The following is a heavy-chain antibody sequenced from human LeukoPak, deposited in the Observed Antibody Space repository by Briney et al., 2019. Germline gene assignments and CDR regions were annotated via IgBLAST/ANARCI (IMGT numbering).Heavy chain of an antibody. CDR1: GGTFSSYA. CDR3: ARHLGLTSGRYDY. D-gene: IGHD6-19*01. CDR2: IIPIFGTA. J-gene: IGHJ4*02. V-gene: IGHV1-69*05. Sequence: ASVKVSCKASGGTFSSYAISWVRQAPGQGLEWMGRIIPIFGTANYAQKFQGRVTITTDESTSTAYMELSSLRSEDTAVYYCARHLGLTSGRYDYWGQGTLVSVSS.